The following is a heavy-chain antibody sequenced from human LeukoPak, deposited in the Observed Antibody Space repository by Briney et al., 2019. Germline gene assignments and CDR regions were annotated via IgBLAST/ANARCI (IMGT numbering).Heavy chain of an antibody. CDR1: GGSISSGGYY. CDR2: IYYSGSGST. V-gene: IGHV4-31*01. CDR3: ARMAYGVDY. Sequence: SQTLSLTRTVSGGSISSGGYYWSWIRQHPGKDLEYIGYIYYSGSGSTYYNPSLMSLVTISVDKSKNQFSLNLSSVTAADTAVYYCARMAYGVDYWGQGTLVTVSS. D-gene: IGHD4-17*01. J-gene: IGHJ4*02.